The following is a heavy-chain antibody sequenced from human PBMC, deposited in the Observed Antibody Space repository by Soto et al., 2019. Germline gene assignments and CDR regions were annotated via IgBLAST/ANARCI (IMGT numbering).Heavy chain of an antibody. J-gene: IGHJ5*01. V-gene: IGHV3-15*01. CDR1: GFIFKNAW. CDR2: IKTKTDGETT. CDR3: TATKGAYIAYVSCDF. Sequence: EVQVVESGGGLVKPGGSLRLSCTTSGFIFKNAWMTWVRRAPGRGLEWIGRIKTKTDGETTDYASPMKGRFTISRDDSRSTAFLQMTSLKAEDTAIYYCTATKGAYIAYVSCDFWGQGVLVTVSS. D-gene: IGHD5-12*01.